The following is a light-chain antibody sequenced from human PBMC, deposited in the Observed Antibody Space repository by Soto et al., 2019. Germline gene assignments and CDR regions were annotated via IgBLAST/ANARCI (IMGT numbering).Light chain of an antibody. Sequence: QSVLTQPPSASGTPGQRVTISCSGSSSNIGSHPVNWYQQLPGTAPKLLVYSNNQRPSGVPDRFSGSKSGTSASLAISGLQSEDEADYYCAAWDDSLNGHVVFGGGTNLTVL. CDR2: SNN. J-gene: IGLJ2*01. CDR1: SSNIGSHP. CDR3: AAWDDSLNGHVV. V-gene: IGLV1-44*01.